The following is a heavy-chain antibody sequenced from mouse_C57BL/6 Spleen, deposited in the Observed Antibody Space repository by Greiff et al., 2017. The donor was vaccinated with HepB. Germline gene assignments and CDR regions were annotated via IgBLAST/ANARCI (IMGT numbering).Heavy chain of an antibody. CDR1: GYSITSGYD. V-gene: IGHV3-1*01. D-gene: IGHD2-3*01. CDR2: ISYSGST. J-gene: IGHJ1*03. CDR3: ARGDGYYVDWYFDV. Sequence: EVQLVESGPGMVKPSQSLSLTCTVTGYSITSGYDWHWIRHFPGNKLEWMGYISYSGSTNYNPSLKSRISITHDTSKNHVFLKLNSVTTEDTATYYCARGDGYYVDWYFDVWGTGTTVTVSS.